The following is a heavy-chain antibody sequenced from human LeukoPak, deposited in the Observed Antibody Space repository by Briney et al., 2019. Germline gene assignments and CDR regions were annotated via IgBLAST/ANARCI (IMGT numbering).Heavy chain of an antibody. CDR2: IHHSGNT. V-gene: IGHV4-38-2*02. Sequence: PSETLSLTCTVSGYSISSGFYWGWIRQPPGKGLEWIASIHHSGNTYYNPSLKSRVTISVDTSKNQFSLKLHSVTAADTAMYYCARVGCGGSCYTARPFDIWGQGTMVTVSS. J-gene: IGHJ3*02. D-gene: IGHD2-15*01. CDR3: ARVGCGGSCYTARPFDI. CDR1: GYSISSGFY.